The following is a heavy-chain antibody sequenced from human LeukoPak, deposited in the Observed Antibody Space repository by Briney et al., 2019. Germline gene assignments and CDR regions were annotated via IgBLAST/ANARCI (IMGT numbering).Heavy chain of an antibody. Sequence: ASVKVSCKASGYSFSDFYIHWVRQAPGQGLEWMGWINPKSGDTTYAERFRGRVTMTRDTSFNTVYLELTSLYSDDTAVFYCARDYGDGYNRRDAFDVWGQGTTLIVSS. CDR3: ARDYGDGYNRRDAFDV. J-gene: IGHJ3*01. V-gene: IGHV1-2*02. D-gene: IGHD4-17*01. CDR1: GYSFSDFY. CDR2: INPKSGDT.